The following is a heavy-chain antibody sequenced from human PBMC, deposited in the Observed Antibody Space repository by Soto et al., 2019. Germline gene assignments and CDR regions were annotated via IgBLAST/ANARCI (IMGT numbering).Heavy chain of an antibody. J-gene: IGHJ4*02. Sequence: SGPTLVNPTQTLTLTCTFSGFSLSTSGMRVSLVRQPPGKALEWLARIDWDDDKFYNTSLKTRLTISKDTSKKQVVLTMTNMDPVDTATYYCARSSTSSAYYFDSWGQGTLVTVSS. V-gene: IGHV2-70*04. CDR2: IDWDDDK. D-gene: IGHD6-6*01. CDR3: ARSSTSSAYYFDS. CDR1: GFSLSTSGMR.